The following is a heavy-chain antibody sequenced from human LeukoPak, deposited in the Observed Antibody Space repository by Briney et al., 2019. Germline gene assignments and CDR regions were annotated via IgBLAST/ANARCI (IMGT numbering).Heavy chain of an antibody. CDR2: INPNSGGT. CDR1: GYTFSGYY. J-gene: IGHJ6*02. D-gene: IGHD4-11*01. Sequence: ASVKVSCKASGYTFSGYYMHWVRQAPGQGLEWMGWINPNSGGTNYAQKFQGWVTMTRDTSISTAYMELSSLRSEDTAVYYCARTMTTVTTSDVDYYYYGMDVWGQGTTVTVSS. V-gene: IGHV1-2*04. CDR3: ARTMTTVTTSDVDYYYYGMDV.